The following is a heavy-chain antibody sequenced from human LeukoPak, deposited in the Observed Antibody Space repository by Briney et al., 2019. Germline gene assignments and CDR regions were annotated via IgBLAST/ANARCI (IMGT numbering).Heavy chain of an antibody. CDR1: GGSFSGCY. CDR2: INHSGST. CDR3: TRGLLVPAATRYWYFDL. V-gene: IGHV4-34*01. D-gene: IGHD2-2*01. Sequence: SETLSLTCAVYGGSFSGCYWNWVRQPPGKGLEWIGEINHSGSTNYNSSLESRVTISLDTSKNQFSLKLSSVTAADTAVYFCTRGLLVPAATRYWYFDLWGRGTLVTVSS. J-gene: IGHJ2*01.